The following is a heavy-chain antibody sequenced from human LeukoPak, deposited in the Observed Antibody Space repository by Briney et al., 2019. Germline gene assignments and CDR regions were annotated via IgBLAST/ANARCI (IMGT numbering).Heavy chain of an antibody. V-gene: IGHV3-30*18. D-gene: IGHD2-21*02. J-gene: IGHJ3*02. CDR1: GFTFSSYG. CDR2: ISYDGSSK. Sequence: GGSLRLSCAASGFTFSSYGMHWVRQAPGKGLEWVAVISYDGSSKYYADSVKGRFTISRDNSKNTLYLQMNSLRAEDTAVYYCAKELTGAYCGGDCYKAFDIWGQGTMVTVSS. CDR3: AKELTGAYCGGDCYKAFDI.